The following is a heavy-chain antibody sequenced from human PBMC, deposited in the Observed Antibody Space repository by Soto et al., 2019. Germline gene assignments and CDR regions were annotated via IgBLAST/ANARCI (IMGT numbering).Heavy chain of an antibody. CDR2: SSAYNGNT. V-gene: IGHV1-18*01. CDR1: GYAVTSYG. CDR3: ARSSLAHAHWWLHFEVFCMDV. D-gene: IGHD2-8*02. Sequence: VSVKVSCKASGYAVTSYGISWVRQAPGQGLEWMGWSSAYNGNTNYAQKLQGRVTMTTDTSTSEAYMEQRSLRSDYAAAYYCARSSLAHAHWWLHFEVFCMDVWGQGTTVTVSS. J-gene: IGHJ6*02.